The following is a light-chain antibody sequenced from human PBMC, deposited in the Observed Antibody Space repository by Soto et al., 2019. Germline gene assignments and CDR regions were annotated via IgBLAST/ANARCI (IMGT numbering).Light chain of an antibody. V-gene: IGKV1-5*03. J-gene: IGKJ1*01. Sequence: DIQMTQSPSTLSASVGDRVAISCRASQSISIWLAWYQQKPGKAAKLLLYKASSLESGVPSRFSGSGSGTEFTLTISSLQPDDFATYYCQQYNDYAWTFGQGTKVEIK. CDR1: QSISIW. CDR2: KAS. CDR3: QQYNDYAWT.